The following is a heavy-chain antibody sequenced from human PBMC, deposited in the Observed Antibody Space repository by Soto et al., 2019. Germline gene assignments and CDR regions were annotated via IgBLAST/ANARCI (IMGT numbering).Heavy chain of an antibody. V-gene: IGHV4-31*03. Sequence: QVQLQESGPGLVKPSQTLSLTCTVSGGSISSGGYYWSWIRQHPGKGLEWIGYIYYSGSTYYNPSLKSRVTISVDTSKNQFSLKXXSXXXXXXXXXXXXXXXXXXXXDXWGQGTTVTVSS. CDR3: XXXXXXXXXXDX. CDR1: GGSISSGGYY. CDR2: IYYSGST. J-gene: IGHJ6*02.